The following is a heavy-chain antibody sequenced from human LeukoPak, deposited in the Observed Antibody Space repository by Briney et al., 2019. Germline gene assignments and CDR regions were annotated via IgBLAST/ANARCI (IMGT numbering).Heavy chain of an antibody. CDR2: INEEGSEK. Sequence: AGSLTLSCAASGFTFSYYWMTWVRQAPGKGLEWVANINEEGSEKYYVDSVKGRFTISRDNAKNSLYLHMNSLRAEDTAVYYCAVQVTIFGGGKYFDYWGQGTLVTVSS. CDR3: AVQVTIFGGGKYFDY. D-gene: IGHD3-3*01. J-gene: IGHJ4*02. CDR1: GFTFSYYW. V-gene: IGHV3-7*05.